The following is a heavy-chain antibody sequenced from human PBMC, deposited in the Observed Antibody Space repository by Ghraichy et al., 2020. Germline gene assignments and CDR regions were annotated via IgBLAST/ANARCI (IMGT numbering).Heavy chain of an antibody. CDR2: IYSGGST. CDR3: ARGLGGSGSQSRYYYGMDV. D-gene: IGHD3-10*01. Sequence: GGSLRLSCAASGFTVSSNYMSWVRQAPGKGLEWVSVIYSGGSTYYADSVKGRFTISRDNSKNTLYLQMNSLRAEDTAVYYCARGLGGSGSQSRYYYGMDVWGQGTTVTVSS. V-gene: IGHV3-66*01. J-gene: IGHJ6*02. CDR1: GFTVSSNY.